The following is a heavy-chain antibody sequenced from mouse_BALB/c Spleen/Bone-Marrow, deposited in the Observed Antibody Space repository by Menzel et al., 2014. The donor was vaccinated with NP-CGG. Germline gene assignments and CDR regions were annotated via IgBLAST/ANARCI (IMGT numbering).Heavy chain of an antibody. D-gene: IGHD1-1*01. CDR1: GYSLTSYW. J-gene: IGHJ2*01. CDR3: AIMEKTGMNY. CDR2: IHPSDSET. V-gene: IGHV1S82*01. Sequence: VQLQQSGAELVRPGASVTLSCTASGYSLTSYWLNWVKQRPGQGLEWIGMIHPSDSETRLTPKFKDKATLTVDKSSNTAYMQLSDPTSEYSAVYYCAIMEKTGMNYWGQGTTLTVSS.